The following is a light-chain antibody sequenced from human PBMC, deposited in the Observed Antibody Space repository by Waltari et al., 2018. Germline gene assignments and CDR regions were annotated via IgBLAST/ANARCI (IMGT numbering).Light chain of an antibody. CDR3: SSYTRSNTWV. CDR2: DVS. J-gene: IGLJ3*02. Sequence: QSVLTQPASVSGSPGQSITLPCPGPSSDIGAYNYVSWYQQHPGKAPKLMIYDVSKWPSGVSNRFSGSKSGNTASLTISGLQADDEADYYCSSYTRSNTWVFGGGTKLTVL. CDR1: SSDIGAYNY. V-gene: IGLV2-14*01.